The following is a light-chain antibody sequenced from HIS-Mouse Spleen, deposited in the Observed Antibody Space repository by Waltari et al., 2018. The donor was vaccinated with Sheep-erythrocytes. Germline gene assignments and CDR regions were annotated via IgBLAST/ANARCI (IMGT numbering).Light chain of an antibody. Sequence: QSALTQPPSASASPGQSVTISSPGTSPHVGGYNYLSWYQQHPGKAPKLMIYEVSKRPSGVPDRFSGSKSGNTASLTVSGLQAEDEADYYCSSYAGSNNWVFGGGTKLTVL. CDR2: EVS. CDR3: SSYAGSNNWV. CDR1: SPHVGGYNY. J-gene: IGLJ3*02. V-gene: IGLV2-8*01.